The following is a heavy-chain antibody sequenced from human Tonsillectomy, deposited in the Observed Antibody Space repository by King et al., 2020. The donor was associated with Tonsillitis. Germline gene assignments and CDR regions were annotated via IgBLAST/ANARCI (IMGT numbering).Heavy chain of an antibody. CDR1: GFIVSSNY. D-gene: IGHD6-19*01. J-gene: IGHJ4*02. Sequence: VQLVESGGGLIQPGGSLRLSCAASGFIVSSNYMSWVRQAPGKGLEWGSVIYSGGSTYYADSVKGRFTISRDNSKNTLYLQMNTLRAEDTAVYYCAREFSSGWYTYDYWGQGTLVTVSS. V-gene: IGHV3-53*01. CDR3: AREFSSGWYTYDY. CDR2: IYSGGST.